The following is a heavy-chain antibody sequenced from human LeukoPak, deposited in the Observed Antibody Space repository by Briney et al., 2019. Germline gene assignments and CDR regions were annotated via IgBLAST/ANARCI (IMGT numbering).Heavy chain of an antibody. J-gene: IGHJ1*01. Sequence: ASVKVSCKASGGTFSSYAINWVRQAPGQGLEWMRGIIPIFGTANYAQKFQGRVTITADESTSTAYMELSSLRSEDTAVYYCARDSSEFRSLIFHWGQGTLVTVSS. CDR2: IIPIFGTA. CDR3: ARDSSEFRSLIFH. D-gene: IGHD3-9*01. V-gene: IGHV1-69*13. CDR1: GGTFSSYA.